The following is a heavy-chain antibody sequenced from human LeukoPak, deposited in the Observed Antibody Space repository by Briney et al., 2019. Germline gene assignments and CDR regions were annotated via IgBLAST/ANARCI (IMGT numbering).Heavy chain of an antibody. J-gene: IGHJ6*03. CDR1: GGTFSSYA. CDR2: IIPIFGTA. V-gene: IGHV1-69*06. CDR3: ARGSGGGISYYYYMDV. Sequence: ASVSVSCKASGGTFSSYAISWVRQAPGQGLEWMGGIIPIFGTANYAQKFQGRVTITADKSTSTAYMELSSLRSEDTAVYYCARGSGGGISYYYYMDVWGKGTTVTVSS. D-gene: IGHD3-16*01.